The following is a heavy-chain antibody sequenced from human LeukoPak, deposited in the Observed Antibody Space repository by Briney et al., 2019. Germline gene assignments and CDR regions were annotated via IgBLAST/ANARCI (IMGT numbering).Heavy chain of an antibody. CDR2: IYTSGST. J-gene: IGHJ4*02. CDR3: ARDRFGGEDYFDY. D-gene: IGHD2-21*01. V-gene: IGHV4-4*07. CDR1: GGSISSYY. Sequence: SETLSLTCTASGGSISSYYWSWIRQPAGKGLEWIGRIYTSGSTNYNPSLKSRVTMSVDTSKNQFSLKLSSVTAADTAVYYCARDRFGGEDYFDYWAREPWSPSPQ.